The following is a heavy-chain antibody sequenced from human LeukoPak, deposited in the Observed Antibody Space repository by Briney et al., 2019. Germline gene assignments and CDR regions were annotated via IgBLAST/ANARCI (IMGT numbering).Heavy chain of an antibody. J-gene: IGHJ4*02. CDR2: IIPIFGTA. CDR1: GYTFTGYY. Sequence: GASVKVSCKASGYTFTGYYMHWVRQAPGQGLEWMGGIIPIFGTANYAQKFQGRVTITTDESTSTAYMELSSLRFEDTAVYYCATLIDFWSGYYHDYWGQGTLVTVSS. CDR3: ATLIDFWSGYYHDY. V-gene: IGHV1-69*05. D-gene: IGHD3-3*01.